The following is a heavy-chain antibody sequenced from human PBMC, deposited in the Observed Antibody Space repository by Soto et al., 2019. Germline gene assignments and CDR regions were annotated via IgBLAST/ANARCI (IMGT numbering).Heavy chain of an antibody. CDR2: IIPILGIA. CDR3: ARSVGGYCSGGSCYSYWFDP. J-gene: IGHJ5*02. CDR1: GGTFNSYT. V-gene: IGHV1-69*02. D-gene: IGHD2-15*01. Sequence: ASVKVACKASGGTFNSYTISWVLQAPGQGLEWMGRIIPILGIANYAQKFQGRVTITADKSTSTAYMELSSLRSEDTAVYYCARSVGGYCSGGSCYSYWFDPWGQGTLVTVSS.